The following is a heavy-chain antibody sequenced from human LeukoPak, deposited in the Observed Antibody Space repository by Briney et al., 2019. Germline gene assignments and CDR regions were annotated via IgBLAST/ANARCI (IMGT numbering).Heavy chain of an antibody. V-gene: IGHV3-23*01. CDR2: ITGRGAFT. D-gene: IGHD6-19*01. CDR3: AKRSAESSGYFDY. J-gene: IGHJ4*02. Sequence: GGSLRLSCAASGFTFITYSMTWVRQTPGRVLEWVSAITGRGAFTDYADSVKGRFTISRDNPKNTLYLQMNSLRAEDTAVYYCAKRSAESSGYFDYWGQGTLVTVSS. CDR1: GFTFITYS.